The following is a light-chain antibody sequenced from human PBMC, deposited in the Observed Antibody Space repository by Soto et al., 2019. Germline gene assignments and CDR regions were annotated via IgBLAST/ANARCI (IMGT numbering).Light chain of an antibody. Sequence: DIQMTQSPSTLSASVGDRVTITCRARQSISSWLAWYQQKPGKAPKLLIYAASSLQSGVPSRFSGSGSRTDFTLTISSLQPEDFATYYCQQANSFSITFGQGTRLEIK. CDR2: AAS. V-gene: IGKV1-12*01. J-gene: IGKJ5*01. CDR3: QQANSFSIT. CDR1: QSISSW.